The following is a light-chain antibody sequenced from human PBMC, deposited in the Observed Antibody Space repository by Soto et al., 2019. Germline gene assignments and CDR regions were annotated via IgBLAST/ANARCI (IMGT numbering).Light chain of an antibody. CDR1: SSDVGNYNL. CDR3: CSYAVTNIFV. Sequence: QSALTQPASVSGSPGQSITISCTGTSSDVGNYNLVSWYQQYPGKAPKLMIYEGGKRPSGVSNRFSGSKSGNTASLTISGLQAEDEADYYCCSYAVTNIFVFGTGTKLTVL. CDR2: EGG. J-gene: IGLJ1*01. V-gene: IGLV2-23*01.